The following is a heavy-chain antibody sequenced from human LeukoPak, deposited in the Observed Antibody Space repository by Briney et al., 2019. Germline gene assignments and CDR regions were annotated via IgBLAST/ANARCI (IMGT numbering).Heavy chain of an antibody. CDR3: ARGTLRYFDWSSQYYFDY. J-gene: IGHJ4*02. Sequence: QPSETLSLTCTVSGGSISSYYWSWIRQPPGKGLEWIGYIYYSGSTNYNPSLKSRVTISVDTSKNQFSLKLSSVTAADTAVYYCARGTLRYFDWSSQYYFDYWGQGTLVTVSS. CDR1: GGSISSYY. V-gene: IGHV4-59*01. D-gene: IGHD3-9*01. CDR2: IYYSGST.